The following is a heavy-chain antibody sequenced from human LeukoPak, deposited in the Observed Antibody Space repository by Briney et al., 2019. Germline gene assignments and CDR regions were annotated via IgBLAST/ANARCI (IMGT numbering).Heavy chain of an antibody. Sequence: GASVQVSCKTSGYSFNTYGITWVRQAPGQGLEWMGWISGHSGDTQYARKFQGRVTLTTDSSTTTAYMDLRALKSDDTAVYYCLRDASGCFVGVQEFHFWGQGTLVIVSS. CDR1: GYSFNTYG. CDR3: LRDASGCFVGVQEFHF. V-gene: IGHV1-18*01. CDR2: ISGHSGDT. J-gene: IGHJ4*02. D-gene: IGHD6-19*01.